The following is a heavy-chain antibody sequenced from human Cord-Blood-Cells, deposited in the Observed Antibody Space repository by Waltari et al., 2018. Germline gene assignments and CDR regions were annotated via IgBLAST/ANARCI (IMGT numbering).Heavy chain of an antibody. Sequence: QVQLVQSGAEVKKPGSSVKVSCKASGGTFSSYAISWVRQAPGQGLEWMGGILPIFGTANYAQKFQGRVTITADKSTSTAYMELSSLRSEDTAVYYCARPLGDILTGYYDAFDIWGQGTMVTVSS. V-gene: IGHV1-69*06. J-gene: IGHJ3*02. CDR2: ILPIFGTA. CDR1: GGTFSSYA. CDR3: ARPLGDILTGYYDAFDI. D-gene: IGHD3-9*01.